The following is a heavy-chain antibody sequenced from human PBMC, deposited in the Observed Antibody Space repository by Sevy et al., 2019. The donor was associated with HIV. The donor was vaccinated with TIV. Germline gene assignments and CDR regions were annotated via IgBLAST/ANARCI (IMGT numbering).Heavy chain of an antibody. J-gene: IGHJ1*01. CDR2: INQNGSVS. Sequence: GGSLRLSCAVSGFCLNDYWMSWVCQAPGKGLEWVANINQNGSVSYYVDSVKGRFTISRDDARNLLYLQMNNLRVEDTALYYCVRAIATEASFWGQGTLVTVS. CDR1: GFCLNDYW. CDR3: VRAIATEASF. V-gene: IGHV3-7*01. D-gene: IGHD2-21*01.